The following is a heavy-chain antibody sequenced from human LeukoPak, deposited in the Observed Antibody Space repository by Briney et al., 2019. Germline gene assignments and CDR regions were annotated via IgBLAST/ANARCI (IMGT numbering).Heavy chain of an antibody. CDR1: GGTFSSYT. CDR3: ARTGDSGYDIYYFDY. Sequence: ASVKVSCKASGGTFSSYTISWVRQAPRQGLEWMGRIIPILGIANYAQKFQGRVTITADKSTSTAYMELSSLRSEDTAVYYCARTGDSGYDIYYFDYWGQGTLVTVSS. J-gene: IGHJ4*02. CDR2: IIPILGIA. D-gene: IGHD5-12*01. V-gene: IGHV1-69*02.